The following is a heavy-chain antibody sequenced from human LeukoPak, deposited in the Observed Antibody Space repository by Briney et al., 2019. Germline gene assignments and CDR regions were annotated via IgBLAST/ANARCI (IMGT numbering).Heavy chain of an antibody. CDR2: ISGDGGST. V-gene: IGHV3-43*02. CDR3: AKDKTAAAGDNFDY. Sequence: VESLRLSCAASGFTFDDYAMHWVRQAPGKGLEWVSLISGDGGSTYYADSVKGRFTISRDNSKNSLYLQMNSLRTEDTALYYCAKDKTAAAGDNFDYWGQGTLVTVSS. J-gene: IGHJ4*02. CDR1: GFTFDDYA. D-gene: IGHD6-13*01.